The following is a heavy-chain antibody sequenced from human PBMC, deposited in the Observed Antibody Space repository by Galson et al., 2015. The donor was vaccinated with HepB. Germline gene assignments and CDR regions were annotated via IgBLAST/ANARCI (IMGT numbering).Heavy chain of an antibody. J-gene: IGHJ3*02. CDR1: GFTSSSYA. Sequence: SLRLSCAASGFTSSSYAMHWVRQAPGKGLEWVSAISGSGGSTYYADSVKGRFTISRDNSKNTLYLQMNSLRAEDTAVYYCANSGSSGFGDFFSGSDAFDIWGPGTLVTVSS. V-gene: IGHV3-23*01. CDR2: ISGSGGST. CDR3: ANSGSSGFGDFFSGSDAFDI. D-gene: IGHD3-22*01.